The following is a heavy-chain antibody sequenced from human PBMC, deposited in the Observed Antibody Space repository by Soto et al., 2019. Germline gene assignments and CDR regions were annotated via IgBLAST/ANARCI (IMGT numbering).Heavy chain of an antibody. V-gene: IGHV4-39*01. CDR3: ARGYDFWSGYYRSNAFDI. J-gene: IGHJ3*02. D-gene: IGHD3-3*01. Sequence: SETLSLTCTVSGGSISSSSYYWGWIRQPPGKGLEWIGSIYYSGSTYYNPSLKSRVTISVDTSKNQFSLKLSSVTAADTAVYYCARGYDFWSGYYRSNAFDIWGQGTMVTVSS. CDR1: GGSISSSSYY. CDR2: IYYSGST.